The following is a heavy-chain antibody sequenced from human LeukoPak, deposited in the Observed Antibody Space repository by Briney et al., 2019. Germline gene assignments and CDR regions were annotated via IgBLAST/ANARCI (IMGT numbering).Heavy chain of an antibody. Sequence: GGSLRLSCAASGFTFSSYAMSWVRQAPGKGLERVSGISGSGGSTYDADSVKGRFTISRDNSKNTLYLQMNSLRADDTAVYYCAKVGGRSSGYFFDYWGQGTLVTVSS. CDR2: ISGSGGST. V-gene: IGHV3-23*01. CDR3: AKVGGRSSGYFFDY. CDR1: GFTFSSYA. D-gene: IGHD2-15*01. J-gene: IGHJ4*02.